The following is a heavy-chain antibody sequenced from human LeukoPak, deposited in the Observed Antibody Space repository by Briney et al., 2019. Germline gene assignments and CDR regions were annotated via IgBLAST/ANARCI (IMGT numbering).Heavy chain of an antibody. J-gene: IGHJ4*02. D-gene: IGHD6-19*01. CDR1: GFTFSSYA. Sequence: QPGGSLRLSCAASGFTFSSYAMHWVRQAPGKGLEYVSAISSNGGSTYYANSVKGRFTISRDNSKNTLYLQMGSLGAEDMAVYYCARASGPYSSGWYEYAEPPLVGTYFDYWGQGTLVTVSS. CDR2: ISSNGGST. V-gene: IGHV3-64*01. CDR3: ARASGPYSSGWYEYAEPPLVGTYFDY.